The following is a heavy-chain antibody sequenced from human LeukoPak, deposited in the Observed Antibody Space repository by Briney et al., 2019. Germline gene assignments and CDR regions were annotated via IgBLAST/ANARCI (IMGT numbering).Heavy chain of an antibody. CDR1: GFTFSTYA. V-gene: IGHV3-64D*06. CDR3: VKDRGVLRYFDWLPSLDY. CDR2: ISSNGGST. Sequence: PGGSLRLSCSASGFTFSTYAMHWVRQAPGKGLEYVSAISSNGGSTYYADSVKGRFTISRDNSKNTLYLQMSSLRAEDTAVYYCVKDRGVLRYFDWLPSLDYWGQGTLVTVSS. J-gene: IGHJ4*02. D-gene: IGHD3-9*01.